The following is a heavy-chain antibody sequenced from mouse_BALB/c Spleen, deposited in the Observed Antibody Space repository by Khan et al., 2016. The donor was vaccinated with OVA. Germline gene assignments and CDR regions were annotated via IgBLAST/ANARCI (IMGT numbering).Heavy chain of an antibody. V-gene: IGHV5-6*01. Sequence: EVELVESGGDLVKPGGSLKLSCAASGFTFNSYGMSWVRQTPDKRLEWVATISSGGHYTYFPASVRGRFTISRDNAKNTLYLQMSSLKSEDTAMYYCARTITTANGDYYSMDYWGQGTSVTVSS. CDR3: ARTITTANGDYYSMDY. CDR2: ISSGGHYT. D-gene: IGHD1-2*01. J-gene: IGHJ4*01. CDR1: GFTFNSYG.